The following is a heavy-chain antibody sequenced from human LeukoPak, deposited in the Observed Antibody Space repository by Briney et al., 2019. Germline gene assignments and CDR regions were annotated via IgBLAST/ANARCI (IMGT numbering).Heavy chain of an antibody. V-gene: IGHV4-59*01. CDR3: ARGRVSSSTWYSTYYYYFYMDV. J-gene: IGHJ6*03. CDR1: DDSITMYY. Sequence: TSETLSLTCTVSDDSITMYYWTWIRQPPGKGLEWIGYVDHTGSTNFNPSLNGRVSISRDTSKNLFSLRLRSVTAADTAVYFCARGRVSSSTWYSTYYYYFYMDVWGKGTTVTVSS. D-gene: IGHD1-1*01. CDR2: VDHTGST.